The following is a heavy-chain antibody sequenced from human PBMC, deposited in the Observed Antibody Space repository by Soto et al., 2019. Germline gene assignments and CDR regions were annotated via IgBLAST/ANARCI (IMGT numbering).Heavy chain of an antibody. Sequence: PGGSLRLSCAASGFTFSSYAMSWVRQAPGKGLEWVSAISGSGGSTYYADSVKGRFTISRDNSKNTLYLQMNSLRAEDTAVYYCAKVKEADYSDSYYYGMDVWGQGTTVTVSS. CDR3: AKVKEADYSDSYYYGMDV. D-gene: IGHD4-4*01. J-gene: IGHJ6*02. CDR2: ISGSGGST. CDR1: GFTFSSYA. V-gene: IGHV3-23*01.